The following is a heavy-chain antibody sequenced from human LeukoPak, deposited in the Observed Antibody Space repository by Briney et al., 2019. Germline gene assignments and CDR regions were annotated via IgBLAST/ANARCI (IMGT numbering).Heavy chain of an antibody. V-gene: IGHV3-23*01. D-gene: IGHD3-10*01. J-gene: IGHJ5*02. CDR3: AKGYYYGSGSFRWFDP. Sequence: GGSLRLTCADSGFTFSSYGMSWVRQAPGKGLEWVSAISAGGGTTYYADSVKGRFTISRDKSKNTLYLQMNSLRAEDTAVYYCAKGYYYGSGSFRWFDPWGQGTLVTVSS. CDR1: GFTFSSYG. CDR2: ISAGGGTT.